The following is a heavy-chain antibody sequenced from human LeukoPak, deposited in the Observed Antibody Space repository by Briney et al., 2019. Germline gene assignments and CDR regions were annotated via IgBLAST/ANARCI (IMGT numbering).Heavy chain of an antibody. J-gene: IGHJ5*02. CDR2: ISYDGSNK. V-gene: IGHV3-30-3*01. CDR1: GFTFSSYA. Sequence: GRSLRLSCAASGFTFSSYAMHWVRQAPGKGLEWVAVISYDGSNKYNADSVKGRFTISRDNSKNTLYLQMNSLRAEDTAVYYCARAGVEYSYGNWFDPWGQGTLVTVSS. D-gene: IGHD5-18*01. CDR3: ARAGVEYSYGNWFDP.